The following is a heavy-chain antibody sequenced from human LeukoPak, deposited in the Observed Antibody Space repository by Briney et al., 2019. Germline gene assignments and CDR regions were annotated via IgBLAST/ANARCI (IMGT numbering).Heavy chain of an antibody. J-gene: IGHJ4*02. D-gene: IGHD5-24*01. CDR3: AREGRDGYNYGY. CDR1: GGSISSYY. CDR2: IYYSGST. V-gene: IGHV4-39*07. Sequence: SETLSLTCTVSGGSISSYYWSWIRQPPGKGLEWIGSIYYSGSTYYNPSLKSRVTISVDTSKNQFSLKLSSVTAADTAVYYCAREGRDGYNYGYWGQGTPVTVSS.